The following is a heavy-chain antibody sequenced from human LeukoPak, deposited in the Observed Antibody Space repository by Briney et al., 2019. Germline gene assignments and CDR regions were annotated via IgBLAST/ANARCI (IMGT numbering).Heavy chain of an antibody. Sequence: PGGSLRLSCAASAFTFSSYGMHWVRQAPGKGLEWVAYIQYDRTNEQYAHSVKGRFTISRDNSKNTLYLQMNSLRAEDTAIYYCAKNGDRGAYCTGGTCYPYFYYYMDVWGKGTTVTI. V-gene: IGHV3-30*02. CDR2: IQYDRTNE. D-gene: IGHD2-15*01. CDR1: AFTFSSYG. CDR3: AKNGDRGAYCTGGTCYPYFYYYMDV. J-gene: IGHJ6*03.